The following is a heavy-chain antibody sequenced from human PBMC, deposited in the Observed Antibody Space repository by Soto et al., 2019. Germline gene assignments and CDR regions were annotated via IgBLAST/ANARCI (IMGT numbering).Heavy chain of an antibody. CDR1: GFTFTSSA. J-gene: IGHJ5*02. CDR2: IVVGSGNT. D-gene: IGHD2-15*01. V-gene: IGHV1-58*01. CDR3: AAVAATVNWFDP. Sequence: SVKVSCKASGFTFTSSAVQWVRQARGQRLEWIGWIVVGSGNTNYAQKFQERVTITRDMSTSTAYMELSSLRSEDTAVYYCAAVAATVNWFDPWGQGTLVTVSS.